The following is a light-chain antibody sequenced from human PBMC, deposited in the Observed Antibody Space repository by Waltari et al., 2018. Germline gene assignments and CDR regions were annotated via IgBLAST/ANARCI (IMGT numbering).Light chain of an antibody. CDR1: QSITSH. CDR2: TAS. V-gene: IGKV1-39*01. Sequence: DIQMTHAPSSLYASVGDRFTITCRASQSITSHLNWYQQQPGNAPKLLIYTASSLQSGVPSRFSGSRSGTHVTLTISSLQPEDFATYFCQQSYTTPYTFGQGTKLEIK. CDR3: QQSYTTPYT. J-gene: IGKJ2*01.